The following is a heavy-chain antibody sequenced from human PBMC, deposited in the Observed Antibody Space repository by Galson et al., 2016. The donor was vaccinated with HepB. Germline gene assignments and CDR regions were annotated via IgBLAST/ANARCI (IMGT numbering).Heavy chain of an antibody. D-gene: IGHD2-2*01. CDR1: GFTFDDYA. CDR3: AKDDSSSTWYIIDY. Sequence: SLRLSCAASGFTFDDYAMHWVRQVPGKGLEWVSGISWNSGFIAYADSVKGRFTISRDNTKNSLYLQMNSLGTEDTAFYYCAKDDSSSTWYIIDYWGQGTLVTVSS. CDR2: ISWNSGFI. J-gene: IGHJ4*02. V-gene: IGHV3-9*01.